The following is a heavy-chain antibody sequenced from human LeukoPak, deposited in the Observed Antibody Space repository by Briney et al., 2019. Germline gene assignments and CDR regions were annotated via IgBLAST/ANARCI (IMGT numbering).Heavy chain of an antibody. D-gene: IGHD3-10*01. CDR1: GFTFDDYG. V-gene: IGHV3-20*04. CDR3: AKDSAYYYGSGSYTLFDY. Sequence: GGSLRLSCAASGFTFDDYGMSWVRPAPGNGLEWVSGINWSGGSTGYADSVKGRFTISRDNAKNSPYLQMNSLSAEDTALYYCAKDSAYYYGSGSYTLFDYWGQGTLVTVSS. CDR2: INWSGGST. J-gene: IGHJ4*02.